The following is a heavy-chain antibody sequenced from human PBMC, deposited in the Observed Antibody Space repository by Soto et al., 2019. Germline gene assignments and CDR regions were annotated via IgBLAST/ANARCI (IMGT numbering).Heavy chain of an antibody. D-gene: IGHD3-22*01. J-gene: IGHJ3*02. CDR1: GGSISGYY. CDR2: IYYSGST. CDR3: ARERDYYDSSGYSAAFAFDI. Sequence: SETLSLTCTVSGGSISGYYWSWIRQPPGKGLEWIGYIYYSGSTNYNPSLKSRVTISVDTSKNQFSLKLSSVTAADTAVYYCARERDYYDSSGYSAAFAFDIWGQGTMVTVSS. V-gene: IGHV4-59*01.